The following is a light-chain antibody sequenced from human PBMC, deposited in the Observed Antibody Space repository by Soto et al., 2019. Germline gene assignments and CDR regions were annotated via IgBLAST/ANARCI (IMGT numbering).Light chain of an antibody. CDR2: GAS. CDR1: QSVSSN. V-gene: IGKV3-15*01. J-gene: IGKJ1*01. Sequence: EIVVTQSPATLSVSPGERATLSCRASQSVSSNLAWYQQKPGQAPRLLIYGASTRATGIPARFSGSGSGTEFTLTISSLQSEDFAVYCCQQYNNWWTFGQGTKV. CDR3: QQYNNWWT.